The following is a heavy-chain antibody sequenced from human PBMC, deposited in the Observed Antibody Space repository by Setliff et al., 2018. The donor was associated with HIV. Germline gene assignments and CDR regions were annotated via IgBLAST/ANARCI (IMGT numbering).Heavy chain of an antibody. V-gene: IGHV4-39*07. CDR1: GGSIRSSDYS. J-gene: IGHJ4*02. D-gene: IGHD6-13*01. CDR2: IDYTGAT. CDR3: ARGRGSSSSWPIDY. Sequence: PSETLSLTCTVSGGSIRSSDYSWGWIRQPPGKGLEWIAGIDYTGATYFNPSLKSRVTISIDTSKNQFSLKLSSVTAADTAVYFCARGRGSSSSWPIDYWGQGTLVTVSS.